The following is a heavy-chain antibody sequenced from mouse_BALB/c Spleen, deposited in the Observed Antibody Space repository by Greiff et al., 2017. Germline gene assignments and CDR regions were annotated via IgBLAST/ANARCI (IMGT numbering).Heavy chain of an antibody. J-gene: IGHJ3*01. D-gene: IGHD2-4*01. V-gene: IGHV1-18*01. CDR3: ARSIYYDYDGFAY. Sequence: VQLKESGPELVKPGASVKIPCKASGYTFTDYNMDWVKQSHGKSLEWIGDINPNNGGTIYNQKFKGKATLTVDKSSSTAYMELRSLTSEDTAVYYCARSIYYDYDGFAYWGQGTLVTVSA. CDR2: INPNNGGT. CDR1: GYTFTDYN.